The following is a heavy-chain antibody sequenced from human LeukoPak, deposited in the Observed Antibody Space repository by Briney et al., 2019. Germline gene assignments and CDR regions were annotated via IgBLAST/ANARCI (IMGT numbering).Heavy chain of an antibody. CDR3: ARARGKGRLVTTVVHRWFDP. Sequence: ASVKVSCKASGYTFTSYDINWVRQATGQGLEWMGWMNPNSGNTGYAQKFQGRVTITRNTSISTAYMELSSLRSEDTAVYYCARARGKGRLVTTVVHRWFDPWGQGTLVTVSS. CDR2: MNPNSGNT. J-gene: IGHJ5*02. D-gene: IGHD4-23*01. V-gene: IGHV1-8*03. CDR1: GYTFTSYD.